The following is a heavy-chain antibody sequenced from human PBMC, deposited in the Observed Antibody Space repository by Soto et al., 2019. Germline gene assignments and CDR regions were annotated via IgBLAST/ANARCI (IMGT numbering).Heavy chain of an antibody. Sequence: EASVEVAFKASWYTFTVYYIHLFLQAPLQGLELMGWINPNSGGTNYAQKFQGWVTMTRDTSISTAYMELSRLRSDDTAGYYCARGGNVSESLDDFAIRGKGKMVNVS. D-gene: IGHD2-8*01. CDR3: ARGGNVSESLDDFAI. J-gene: IGHJ3*02. V-gene: IGHV1-2*04. CDR2: INPNSGGT. CDR1: WYTFTVYY.